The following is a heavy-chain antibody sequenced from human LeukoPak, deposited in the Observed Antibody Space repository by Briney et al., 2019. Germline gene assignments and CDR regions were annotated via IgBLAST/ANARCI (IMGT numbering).Heavy chain of an antibody. D-gene: IGHD3/OR15-3a*01. V-gene: IGHV3-74*01. J-gene: IGHJ4*02. CDR3: ARAFGLTDY. CDR2: INSDGSST. CDR1: GFTFSRYW. Sequence: GGSLRLSCIASGFTFSRYWMHWVRQVPGKGLVWVSRINSDGSSTTYADSVKGRFTISRDNAKNSLYLQMNSLRDEDTAVYYCARAFGLTDYWGQGTLVTVSS.